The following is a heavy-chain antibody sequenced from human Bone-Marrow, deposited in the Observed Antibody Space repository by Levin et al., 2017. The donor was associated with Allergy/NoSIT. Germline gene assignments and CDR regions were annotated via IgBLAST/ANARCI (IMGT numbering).Heavy chain of an antibody. Sequence: PSETLSLTCTVSGGSISSSSYYWGWIRQPPGKGLEWIGSIYYSGSTYYNPSLKSRVTISVDTSKNQFSLKLSSVTAADTAVYYCARRGGQLVAPPRGDYWGQGTLVTVSS. CDR3: ARRGGQLVAPPRGDY. CDR2: IYYSGST. J-gene: IGHJ4*02. CDR1: GGSISSSSYY. V-gene: IGHV4-39*01. D-gene: IGHD6-6*01.